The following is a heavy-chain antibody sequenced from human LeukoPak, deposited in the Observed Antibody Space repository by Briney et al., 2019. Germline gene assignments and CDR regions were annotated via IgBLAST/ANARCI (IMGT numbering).Heavy chain of an antibody. Sequence: PGGSLRLSCAASGSTFSSYWMSWVRQAPGKGLEWVANIKQDGSEKYYVDSVKGRFTISRDNAKNSLYLQMNSLRAEDTAVYYCARDGWYYYDSSGRNWGQGTLVTVSS. CDR3: ARDGWYYYDSSGRN. CDR1: GSTFSSYW. V-gene: IGHV3-7*01. J-gene: IGHJ4*02. CDR2: IKQDGSEK. D-gene: IGHD3-22*01.